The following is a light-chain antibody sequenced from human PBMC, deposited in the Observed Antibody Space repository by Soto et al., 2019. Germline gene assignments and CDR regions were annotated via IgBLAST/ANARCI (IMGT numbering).Light chain of an antibody. CDR1: QSVSSSY. V-gene: IGKV3-20*01. CDR3: QQYDNSALT. Sequence: EIVLTQSPGTLSLSPGERATLSCRASQSVSSSYLAWYQQKPGQAPRLLIYGASSRATGIPVRFSGSGSGTEFTLTISSLQPEDSAMYYCQQYDNSALTFGRGTKVDI. J-gene: IGKJ3*01. CDR2: GAS.